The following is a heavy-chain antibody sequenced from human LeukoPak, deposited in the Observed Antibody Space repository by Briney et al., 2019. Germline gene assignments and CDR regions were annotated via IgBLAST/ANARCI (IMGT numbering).Heavy chain of an antibody. D-gene: IGHD4-17*01. J-gene: IGHJ4*02. Sequence: ASVNVSCKASGYTFTSYDINWVRQATGQGLEWMGWMNPNSGNTGYAQKFQGRVTMTRNTSISTAYMELSSLRSEDTAVYYCASPYGRWTPPSGLGMVWGQGTLVTVSS. CDR2: MNPNSGNT. V-gene: IGHV1-8*01. CDR1: GYTFTSYD. CDR3: ASPYGRWTPPSGLGMV.